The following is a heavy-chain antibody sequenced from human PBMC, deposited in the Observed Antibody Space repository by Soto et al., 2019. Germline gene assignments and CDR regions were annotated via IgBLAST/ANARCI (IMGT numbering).Heavy chain of an antibody. CDR1: GFNFSAST. J-gene: IGHJ4*02. CDR2: IRRKAHSFAT. Sequence: EVQLVESGGGLVQPGGSLKLSCAASGFNFSASTMHWVRQASGKGLEWVGRIRRKAHSFATEYAASVKGRFSIFRDDSKNTAYLQMNSLKTEDTAMYYCTRHLGGDYGIPYDYWGQGTLVTVSS. V-gene: IGHV3-73*02. CDR3: TRHLGGDYGIPYDY. D-gene: IGHD4-17*01.